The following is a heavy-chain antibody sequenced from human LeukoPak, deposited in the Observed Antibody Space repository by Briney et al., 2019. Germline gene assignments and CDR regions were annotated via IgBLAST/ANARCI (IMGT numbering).Heavy chain of an antibody. J-gene: IGHJ4*02. Sequence: PGGSLRLSCTASGFTFGDYAMSWVRQAPGKGLEWVGFIRSKAYGGTTEYAASVKGRFTISRDDSKSIAYLQMNSLKTEDTAVYYCTRDLEGYYYDSSGYYIKFGYWGQGTLVTVSS. CDR3: TRDLEGYYYDSSGYYIKFGY. CDR1: GFTFGDYA. CDR2: IRSKAYGGTT. D-gene: IGHD3-22*01. V-gene: IGHV3-49*04.